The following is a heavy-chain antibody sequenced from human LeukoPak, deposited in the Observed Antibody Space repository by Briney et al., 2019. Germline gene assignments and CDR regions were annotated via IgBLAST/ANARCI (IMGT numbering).Heavy chain of an antibody. CDR3: ARDLSGSYEFYIDY. CDR1: GGSISNHY. D-gene: IGHD1-26*01. Sequence: SETQSLTCTVSGGSISNHYWSWIRQPPGKGLEWIGRIYTSGSTNYNPSLKSRLTMSVDTSKNQFSLKLSSVTAADTAVYYCARDLSGSYEFYIDYWGQGTLVTVSS. V-gene: IGHV4-4*07. J-gene: IGHJ4*02. CDR2: IYTSGST.